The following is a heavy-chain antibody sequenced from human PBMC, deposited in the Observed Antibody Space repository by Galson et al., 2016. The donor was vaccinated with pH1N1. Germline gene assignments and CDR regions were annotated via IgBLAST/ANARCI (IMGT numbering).Heavy chain of an antibody. CDR2: MNPNNGNA. CDR1: GYTLTSYD. Sequence: SVKVSCKASGYTLTSYDINWVRQATGQGLEWMGWMNPNNGNADYAPKFQGRVTLTRNASINTAYMELSSLTSEYTAVYYCARGPVYGYFDLWGRGTPVIVSS. CDR3: ARGPVYGYFDL. V-gene: IGHV1-8*01. J-gene: IGHJ2*01.